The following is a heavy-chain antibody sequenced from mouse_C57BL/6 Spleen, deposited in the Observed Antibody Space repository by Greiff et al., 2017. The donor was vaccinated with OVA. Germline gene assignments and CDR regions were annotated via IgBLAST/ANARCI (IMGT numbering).Heavy chain of an antibody. CDR1: GFTFSDYG. V-gene: IGHV5-17*01. CDR2: ISSGSSTI. D-gene: IGHD1-1*01. CDR3: RYYGYAMDY. Sequence: DVKLVESGGGLVKPGGSLKLSCAASGFTFSDYGMHWVRQAPEKGLEWVAYISSGSSTIYYADTVKGRFTISRDDAKNTLFLQMNSLRSEDTAMYYCRYYGYAMDYWGQGTSVTVSS. J-gene: IGHJ4*01.